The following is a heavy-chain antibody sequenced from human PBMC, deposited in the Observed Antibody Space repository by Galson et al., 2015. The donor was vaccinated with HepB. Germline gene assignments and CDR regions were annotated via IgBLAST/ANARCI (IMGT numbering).Heavy chain of an antibody. D-gene: IGHD4-11*01. CDR2: IWYDGSNK. CDR3: AREDYSPYPDFGYYYYYMDV. V-gene: IGHV3-33*01. Sequence: SLRLSCAASGFTFSSYGMHWVRQAPGKGLEWVAVIWYDGSNKYYADSVKGRFTISRDNSKNTLYLQMNSLRAEDTAVYYCAREDYSPYPDFGYYYYYMDVWGKETTVTVSS. J-gene: IGHJ6*03. CDR1: GFTFSSYG.